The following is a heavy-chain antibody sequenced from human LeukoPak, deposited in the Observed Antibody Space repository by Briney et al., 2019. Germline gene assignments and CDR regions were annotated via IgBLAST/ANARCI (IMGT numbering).Heavy chain of an antibody. J-gene: IGHJ6*03. V-gene: IGHV4-61*02. Sequence: PSETLSLTCTVSGGSISSGSYYWRWLRQPAGKGLEWIGRIYTSGSTNYNPSLKSRVTISVDTSKNQFSLKLSSVTAADTAVYYCAREIEREGFWSGYRHYYYYYMDVWGKGTTVTVSS. CDR2: IYTSGST. D-gene: IGHD3-3*01. CDR1: GGSISSGSYY. CDR3: AREIEREGFWSGYRHYYYYYMDV.